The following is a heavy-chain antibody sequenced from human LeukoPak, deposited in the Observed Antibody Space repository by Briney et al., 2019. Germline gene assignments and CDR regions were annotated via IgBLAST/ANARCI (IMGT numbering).Heavy chain of an antibody. CDR3: AQDRAKGTPTWFDS. V-gene: IGHV3-23*01. CDR2: ISGRGATT. J-gene: IGHJ5*01. D-gene: IGHD3-10*01. Sequence: PGGSLRLSCSASGFSFSNFAMNWFRQAPGKGLEWVADISGRGATTFYADSVKGRFTTSRDNSKYSLFLQMDNLGAEDTALYYCAQDRAKGTPTWFDSWGQGTLVIVSS. CDR1: GFSFSNFA.